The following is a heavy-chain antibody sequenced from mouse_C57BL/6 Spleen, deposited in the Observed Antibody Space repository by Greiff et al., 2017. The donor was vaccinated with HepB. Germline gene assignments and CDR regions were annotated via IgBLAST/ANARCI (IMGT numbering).Heavy chain of an antibody. CDR2: IDPSDSYT. Sequence: QVQLQQSGAELVMPGASVKLSCKASGYTFTSYWMHWVKQRPGQGLEWIGEIDPSDSYTNYNQKFKGKSTLTVDKSSSTAYMQLSSLTSEDSAVYYCARSNYYYGSSDGFAYWGQGTLVTVSA. CDR1: GYTFTSYW. V-gene: IGHV1-69*01. D-gene: IGHD1-1*01. J-gene: IGHJ3*01. CDR3: ARSNYYYGSSDGFAY.